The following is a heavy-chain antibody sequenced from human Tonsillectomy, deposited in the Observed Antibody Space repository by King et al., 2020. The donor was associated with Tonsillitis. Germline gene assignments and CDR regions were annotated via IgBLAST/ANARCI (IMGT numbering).Heavy chain of an antibody. D-gene: IGHD3-22*01. CDR1: GFTVSSNY. CDR3: ARDHDKYFQH. Sequence: VQLVESGGRLIQPGGSLRLSGAASGFTVSSNYMAWVRQAPGKGLEWVSIIYSGGSTYYANSVKGRFTISRDNSKNIVYLQMNTLRAEDTAVYYCARDHDKYFQHWGQGTMVTVSS. V-gene: IGHV3-53*01. CDR2: IYSGGST. J-gene: IGHJ1*01.